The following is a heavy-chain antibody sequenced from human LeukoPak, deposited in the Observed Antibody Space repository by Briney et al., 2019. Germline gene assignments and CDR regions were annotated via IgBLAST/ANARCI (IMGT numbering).Heavy chain of an antibody. J-gene: IGHJ3*02. CDR3: ATEGFGSGWYRDDAFDI. Sequence: GASVKVSCKASGYTFTGYYMHWVRQAPGQGLEWMGWINPNSGGTNYAQKFQGRVTMTRDTSISTAYMELSRLRSDDTAVYYCATEGFGSGWYRDDAFDIWGQGTMVTVSS. CDR2: INPNSGGT. D-gene: IGHD6-19*01. V-gene: IGHV1-2*02. CDR1: GYTFTGYY.